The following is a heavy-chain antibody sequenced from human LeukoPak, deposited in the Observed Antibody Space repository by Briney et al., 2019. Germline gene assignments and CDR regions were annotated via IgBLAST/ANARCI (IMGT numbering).Heavy chain of an antibody. Sequence: GGSLRLSCTASGFTFRNYAMQWVRQAPGKGLEYVSAISSNGGSTYYANFVKGRFTISRDNSKNTLYLQMGSLRPEDMAVYYCARGRRASSWYSLDYWGQGTLVTVSS. CDR1: GFTFRNYA. V-gene: IGHV3-64*01. CDR3: ARGRRASSWYSLDY. D-gene: IGHD6-13*01. CDR2: ISSNGGST. J-gene: IGHJ4*02.